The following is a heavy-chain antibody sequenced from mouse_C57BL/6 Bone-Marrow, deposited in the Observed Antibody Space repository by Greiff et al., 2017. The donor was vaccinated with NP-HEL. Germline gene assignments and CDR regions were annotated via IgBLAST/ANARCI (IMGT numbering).Heavy chain of an antibody. D-gene: IGHD2-1*01. J-gene: IGHJ2*01. CDR1: GFNIKDDY. CDR3: TTGGYGIY. CDR2: IDPENGDT. Sequence: EVQLQQSGAELVRPGASVKLSCTASGFNIKDDYMHWVKQRPEQGLEWIGWIDPENGDTEYASKFQGKATITADTSSNTAYLQLSSLTSEDTAVYYCTTGGYGIYWGQGTTLTVSS. V-gene: IGHV14-4*01.